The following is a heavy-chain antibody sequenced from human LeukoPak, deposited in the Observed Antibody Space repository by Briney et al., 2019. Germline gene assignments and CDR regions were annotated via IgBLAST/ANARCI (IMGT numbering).Heavy chain of an antibody. Sequence: KPSGTLSLTCAVSGGSISSSNWWSWVRQPPGKGLEWIGEIYHSGSTNYNPSLKSRVTISVDKSKNQFSLKLSSVTAADTAVYYCARIGPDSSGYFSDYWGQGTLVTVSS. CDR1: GGSISSSNW. CDR2: IYHSGST. D-gene: IGHD3-22*01. V-gene: IGHV4-4*02. CDR3: ARIGPDSSGYFSDY. J-gene: IGHJ4*02.